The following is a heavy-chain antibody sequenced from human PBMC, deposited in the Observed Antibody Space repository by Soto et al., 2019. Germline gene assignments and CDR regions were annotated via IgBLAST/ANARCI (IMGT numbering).Heavy chain of an antibody. CDR1: GFTFSSYS. J-gene: IGHJ3*02. CDR2: ISSSSSYI. CDR3: ARATGIAAAGSAFDI. D-gene: IGHD6-13*01. V-gene: IGHV3-21*01. Sequence: GGSLRLSCAASGFTFSSYSMNWVRQAPGKGLEWVSSISSSSSYIYYADSVKGRFTISRDNAKNSLYQQMNSLRAEDTAVYYCARATGIAAAGSAFDILGQGTMVTVSS.